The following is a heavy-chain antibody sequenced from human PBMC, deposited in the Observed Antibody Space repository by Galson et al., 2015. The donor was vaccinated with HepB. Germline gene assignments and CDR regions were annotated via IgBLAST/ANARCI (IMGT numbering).Heavy chain of an antibody. CDR3: ARAGREDLEYEDSSAFMLHGMDV. D-gene: IGHD3-22*01. V-gene: IGHV3-33*01. CDR1: GFIFNTYA. J-gene: IGHJ6*02. CDR2: IWYDGGNK. Sequence: SLRLSCAASGFIFNTYAIHWVRQAPGKGLEWVAIIWYDGGNKFYADSVKGRFTISRDNSKNTVYLQMNSLRVEDTSVYYCARAGREDLEYEDSSAFMLHGMDVWGQGTTVTVSS.